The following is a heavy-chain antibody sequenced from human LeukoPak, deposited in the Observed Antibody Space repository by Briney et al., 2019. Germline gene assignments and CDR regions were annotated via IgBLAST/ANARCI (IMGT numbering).Heavy chain of an antibody. Sequence: ASVKVSCKASGYTFTSYYMHWVRQAPGQGLEWLGIINPSGGSTSYAQKFQGRVTMIRDTSTSTVYMELSSLRSEDTAVYYCARDASGWDAFDIWGQGTMVTVSS. V-gene: IGHV1-46*01. J-gene: IGHJ3*02. CDR2: INPSGGST. CDR1: GYTFTSYY. D-gene: IGHD6-19*01. CDR3: ARDASGWDAFDI.